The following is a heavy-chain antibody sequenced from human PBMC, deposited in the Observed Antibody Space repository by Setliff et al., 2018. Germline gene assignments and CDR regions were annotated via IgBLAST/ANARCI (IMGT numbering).Heavy chain of an antibody. D-gene: IGHD1-1*01. Sequence: GGSLRLSCAASGFTFSGSAMHWVRQASGKGLEWVGRIRSKTSGFATAYSASVKGRFTISRDDSTNTLYLQMNSLNTEDTAVYYCATAITWTSTRRFWGQGTLVTVSS. CDR2: IRSKTSGFAT. CDR3: ATAITWTSTRRF. V-gene: IGHV3-73*01. CDR1: GFTFSGSA. J-gene: IGHJ4*02.